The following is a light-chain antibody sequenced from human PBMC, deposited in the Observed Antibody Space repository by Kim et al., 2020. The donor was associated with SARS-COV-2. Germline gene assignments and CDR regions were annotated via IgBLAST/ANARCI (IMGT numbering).Light chain of an antibody. CDR3: QAWDSSIYV. J-gene: IGLJ1*01. CDR2: RDN. Sequence: LSPGQTASFTCSGDKLGDKYASWYQQKPGQSPVVVIFRDNRRPSGIPERFSGSNSGNTATLTISGTQAMDEADYYCQAWDSSIYVFGTGTKVTVL. V-gene: IGLV3-1*01. CDR1: KLGDKY.